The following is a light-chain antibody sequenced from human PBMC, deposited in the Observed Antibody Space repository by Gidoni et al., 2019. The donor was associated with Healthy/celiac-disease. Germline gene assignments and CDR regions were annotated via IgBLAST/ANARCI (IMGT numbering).Light chain of an antibody. Sequence: DIVMTQSPDSLAVSLGERATINCKSSQSVLYSSNNKNYLAWYQQKPGQPPKLIIYWASTRESGVPDRISGSGSGTDFTLTISSLQAEDVAVYYCQKYYSTPWTFGQGTKVEIK. CDR2: WAS. CDR1: QSVLYSSNNKNY. V-gene: IGKV4-1*01. J-gene: IGKJ1*01. CDR3: QKYYSTPWT.